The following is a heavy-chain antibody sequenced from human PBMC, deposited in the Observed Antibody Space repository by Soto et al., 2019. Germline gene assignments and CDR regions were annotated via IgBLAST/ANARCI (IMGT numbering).Heavy chain of an antibody. J-gene: IGHJ3*02. CDR2: IKGDGSST. CDR1: GFTFSNFW. CDR3: ASLNSGTYKGDAFDI. V-gene: IGHV3-74*01. Sequence: EVQLVESGGGLVRPGGSLRLSCEASGFTFSNFWMYWVRQAPGKGLVWLSRIKGDGSSTSYADSVQGRFTISRDNAKNTVYLQMTSLRAEDTAVYYCASLNSGTYKGDAFDIWGQGTVVSVSS. D-gene: IGHD1-26*01.